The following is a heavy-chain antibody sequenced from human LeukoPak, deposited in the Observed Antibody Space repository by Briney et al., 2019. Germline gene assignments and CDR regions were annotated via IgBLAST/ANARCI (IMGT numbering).Heavy chain of an antibody. V-gene: IGHV4-39*07. J-gene: IGHJ4*02. Sequence: SETLSLTCTVSGGSISGSSYYWGWIRQPPGKGLEWIGSIYYSGSTYYNPSLKSRVTISVDTSKNQFSLKLSSVTAADTAVYYCARLYSSSSLPDFDYWGQGTLVTVSS. CDR1: GGSISGSSYY. CDR2: IYYSGST. D-gene: IGHD6-6*01. CDR3: ARLYSSSSLPDFDY.